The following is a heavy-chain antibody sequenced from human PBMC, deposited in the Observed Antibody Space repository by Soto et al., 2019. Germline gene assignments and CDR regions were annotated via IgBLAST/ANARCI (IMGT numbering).Heavy chain of an antibody. CDR1: GGSLSGYY. CDR2: INHSGST. J-gene: IGHJ6*02. Sequence: QVQLQQWGAGLLKPSETLSLTCAVYGGSLSGYYGNWIRQSPGKGLEWIGEINHSGSTNYNPSLKTRVTTSIDTSKNQFYLKLSSVTAADTAVYYCARTRNLDVWGQGTTVIVSS. D-gene: IGHD1-1*01. V-gene: IGHV4-34*01. CDR3: ARTRNLDV.